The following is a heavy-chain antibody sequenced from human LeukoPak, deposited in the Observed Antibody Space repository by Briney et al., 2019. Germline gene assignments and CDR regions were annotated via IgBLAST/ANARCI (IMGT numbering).Heavy chain of an antibody. J-gene: IGHJ4*02. CDR2: IYHSGST. CDR3: ARDPDIVVVPAAG. CDR1: GYSISSGYY. D-gene: IGHD2-2*01. V-gene: IGHV4-38-2*02. Sequence: SETLSLTCTVSGYSISSGYYWGWIRQPPGKGLEWIGSIYHSGSTYYNPSLKSPVTISVDTSKNQFSLELSSVTAADTAVYYCARDPDIVVVPAAGWGQGTLVTVSS.